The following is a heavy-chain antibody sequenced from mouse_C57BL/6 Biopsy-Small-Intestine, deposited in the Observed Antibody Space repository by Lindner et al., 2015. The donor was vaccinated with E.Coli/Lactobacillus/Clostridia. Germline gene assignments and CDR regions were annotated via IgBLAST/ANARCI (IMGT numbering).Heavy chain of an antibody. CDR1: GYTFKNYA. D-gene: IGHD3-1*01. J-gene: IGHJ4*01. CDR2: INPGNGYT. CDR3: AKISLATAGDY. Sequence: SVKVSCKASGYTFKNYAMHWVRQAPGQRLEWMGWINPGNGYTKISQKFRGRFTITTDTSASTAYMELSSLRSEDTAVYYCAKISLATAGDYWGQGTLVTVSS. V-gene: IGHV1-4*01.